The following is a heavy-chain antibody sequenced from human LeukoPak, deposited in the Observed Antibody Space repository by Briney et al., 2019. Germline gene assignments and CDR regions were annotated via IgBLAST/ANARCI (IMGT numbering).Heavy chain of an antibody. J-gene: IGHJ4*02. CDR1: GVSISSDDYY. CDR2: IYYSGST. Sequence: PSETLSLTCTVSGVSISSDDYYWSWIRQPPGKGLEWIGYIYYSGSTYYNPSLKSRVTISVDTSKNQFSLKLSSVTAADTAVYYCARVLRFLEWPTLIDYWGQGTLVTVSS. CDR3: ARVLRFLEWPTLIDY. V-gene: IGHV4-30-4*08. D-gene: IGHD3-3*01.